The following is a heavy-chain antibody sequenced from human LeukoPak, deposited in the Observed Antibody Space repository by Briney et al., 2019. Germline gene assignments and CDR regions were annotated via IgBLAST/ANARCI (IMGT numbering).Heavy chain of an antibody. V-gene: IGHV3-23*01. J-gene: IGHJ4*02. Sequence: PGGSLRLSCAASGFTFSNNALSWIRQAPGKGLEWVSDIRSDGTTSYAESVKGRFTISRDNSKNTLYLQMNRLRAEDTALYYASGHGSNSYWGRGTLVTVSS. CDR3: SGHGSNSY. D-gene: IGHD6-13*01. CDR2: IRSDGTT. CDR1: GFTFSNNA.